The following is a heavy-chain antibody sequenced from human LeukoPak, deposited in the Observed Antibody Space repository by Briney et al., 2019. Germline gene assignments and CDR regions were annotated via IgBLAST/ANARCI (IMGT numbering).Heavy chain of an antibody. J-gene: IGHJ3*02. CDR3: ARLLAAAGLNDAFDI. CDR1: GDSISSGDYY. D-gene: IGHD6-13*01. Sequence: SETLSLTCTVSGDSISSGDYYWSWIRQPAGKGLEWIGYIYYSGSTNYNPSLKSRVTISVDTSKNQFSLKLSSVTAADTAVYYCARLLAAAGLNDAFDIWGQGTMVTVSS. V-gene: IGHV4-61*10. CDR2: IYYSGST.